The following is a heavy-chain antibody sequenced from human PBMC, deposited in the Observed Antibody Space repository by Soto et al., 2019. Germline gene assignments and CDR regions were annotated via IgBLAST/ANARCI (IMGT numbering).Heavy chain of an antibody. Sequence: GSLRLSCAASGFTFSDHYMAWIRQAPGKGLEIVAHMSGSGSSEDYGDSVKGRFSIFRENSKNLLFLQMFFLRAEDTAVYYCASLLVLRFLEWTPPGPYYYGMDVWGQGTTVTVSS. V-gene: IGHV3-11*04. J-gene: IGHJ6*02. CDR3: ASLLVLRFLEWTPPGPYYYGMDV. D-gene: IGHD3-3*01. CDR2: MSGSGSSE. CDR1: GFTFSDHY.